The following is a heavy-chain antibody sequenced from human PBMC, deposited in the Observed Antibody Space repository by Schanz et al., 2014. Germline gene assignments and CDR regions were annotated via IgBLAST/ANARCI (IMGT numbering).Heavy chain of an antibody. V-gene: IGHV3-23*01. Sequence: EVQLLESGGGLVQPGGSLRLSCAASGFSFSIFAMTWVRQAPGQGLEWVSTISGSGTTTYYADSVKGRFTISRDNSKNTLDLQMNSLRAEDTAIYYCAKDLAAVGVFDYWGQGSLVTVSP. CDR3: AKDLAAVGVFDY. CDR1: GFSFSIFA. J-gene: IGHJ4*02. CDR2: ISGSGTTT. D-gene: IGHD6-13*01.